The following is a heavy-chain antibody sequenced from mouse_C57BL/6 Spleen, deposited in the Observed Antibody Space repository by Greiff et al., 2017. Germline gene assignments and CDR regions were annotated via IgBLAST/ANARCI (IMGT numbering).Heavy chain of an antibody. Sequence: VQLQQSGAELVRPGASVKLSCTASGFNIKDDYMHWVKQRPEQGLEWIGWIDPENGDTEYASKFQGKATITADTSSNTAYLQLSSLTSEDTAVYYCTTGSSGYRYFDYWGQGTTLTVSS. CDR3: TTGSSGYRYFDY. CDR2: IDPENGDT. V-gene: IGHV14-4*01. D-gene: IGHD3-2*02. CDR1: GFNIKDDY. J-gene: IGHJ2*01.